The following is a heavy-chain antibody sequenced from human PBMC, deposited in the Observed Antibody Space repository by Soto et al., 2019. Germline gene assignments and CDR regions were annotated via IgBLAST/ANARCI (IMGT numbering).Heavy chain of an antibody. J-gene: IGHJ6*02. CDR2: ISAYNGNT. V-gene: IGHV1-18*01. CDR1: GYTFTSYG. CDR3: ARDRGYCSGGSCYSYYYYYGMDV. Sequence: VASVKVSCKASGYTFTSYGISWVRQAPGQGLEWMGWISAYNGNTNYAQKLQGRVTMTTDTSTSTAYMELRSLRSDDTAVYYCARDRGYCSGGSCYSYYYYYGMDVWGQGTTVTVSS. D-gene: IGHD2-15*01.